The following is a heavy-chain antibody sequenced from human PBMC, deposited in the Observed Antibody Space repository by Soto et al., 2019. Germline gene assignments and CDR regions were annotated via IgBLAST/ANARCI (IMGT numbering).Heavy chain of an antibody. CDR3: AMGDDVINHEGPISFY. Sequence: QVQLVQSGAEVKKPGSSVKVSCKASGGTFSSYTFIWVRQAPGQGLEWMGRIIPIIGKATSAQNFQGRVTTTADNSTRTANLELSSLISEDTAVYYCAMGDDVINHEGPISFYWGQGTLVTVSS. CDR2: IIPIIGKA. D-gene: IGHD3-16*01. CDR1: GGTFSSYT. J-gene: IGHJ4*02. V-gene: IGHV1-69*02.